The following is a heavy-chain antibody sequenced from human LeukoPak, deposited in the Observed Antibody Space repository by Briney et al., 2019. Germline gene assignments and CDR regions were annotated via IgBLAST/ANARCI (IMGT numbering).Heavy chain of an antibody. CDR3: ARSLEWLLFDWFDP. Sequence: GASVKVSCKASGYTFTGYYMHWVRQAPGQGLEWMGRINPNSGGTNYAQKFQGRVTMTRDTSISPAYMELSRLRSDDTAVYYCARSLEWLLFDWFDPWGQGTLVTVSS. J-gene: IGHJ5*02. V-gene: IGHV1-2*06. CDR2: INPNSGGT. CDR1: GYTFTGYY. D-gene: IGHD3-3*01.